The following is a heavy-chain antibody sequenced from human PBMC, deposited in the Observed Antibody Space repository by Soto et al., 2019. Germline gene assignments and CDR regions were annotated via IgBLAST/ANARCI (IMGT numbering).Heavy chain of an antibody. CDR3: ATGLFVPDNYFYYGVDV. Sequence: QVQLQESGPGLVKPSETLSLGCNVSGGSFGNYYWSWIRQPPGKGLEWIGYIYFGGCTNYNPSLKSRATISIDTSKHQLALRLSSVSAADSAVYYCATGLFVPDNYFYYGVDVWGHGTAVTISS. CDR2: IYFGGCT. CDR1: GGSFGNYY. D-gene: IGHD2-21*01. V-gene: IGHV4-59*01. J-gene: IGHJ6*02.